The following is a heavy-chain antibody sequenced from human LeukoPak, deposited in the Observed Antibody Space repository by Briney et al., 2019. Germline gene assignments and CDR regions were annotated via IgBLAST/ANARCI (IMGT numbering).Heavy chain of an antibody. J-gene: IGHJ4*02. V-gene: IGHV3-23*01. Sequence: PGGPLRLSCAASGFTFSSYAMSWVRQAPGKGLEWVSTLSDSGGSTYYADSVKGRFTISRDNSKNTLYLQMNSLRAEDTAVYYCARGRGSSSWLDYWGQGTLVTVSS. CDR3: ARGRGSSSWLDY. CDR2: LSDSGGST. D-gene: IGHD6-13*01. CDR1: GFTFSSYA.